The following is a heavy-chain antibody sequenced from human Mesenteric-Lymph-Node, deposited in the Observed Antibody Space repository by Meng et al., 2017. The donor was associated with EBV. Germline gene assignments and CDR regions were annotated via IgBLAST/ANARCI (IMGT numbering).Heavy chain of an antibody. CDR2: INHSGST. D-gene: IGHD3-16*01. CDR3: ASSKEAYDYVWGSYFY. V-gene: IGHV4-34*01. CDR1: GGSFSGYY. J-gene: IGHJ4*02. Sequence: QGQLQQWGAGPLKPSGTLSLPCACYGGSFSGYYWSWIRQPPGKGLEWIGEINHSGSTNYNPSLKSRVTISVDTSKNQFSLKLSSVTAADTAVYYCASSKEAYDYVWGSYFYWGQGTLVTVSS.